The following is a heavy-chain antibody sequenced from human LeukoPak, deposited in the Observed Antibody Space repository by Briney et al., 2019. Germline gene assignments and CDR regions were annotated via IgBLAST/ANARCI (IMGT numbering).Heavy chain of an antibody. Sequence: SETLRLTCTVSGDTISSNPYYWGWIRQPPGKGLEWIGSSYYSGSTYDNPSLKRRVTIAVDTSKNQFSLKLSSVTAADTAVYYCARDFLVVVVPAAMGPFDYWGQGTLVTVSS. CDR3: ARDFLVVVVPAAMGPFDY. CDR1: GDTISSNPYY. D-gene: IGHD2-2*01. J-gene: IGHJ4*02. V-gene: IGHV4-39*07. CDR2: SYYSGST.